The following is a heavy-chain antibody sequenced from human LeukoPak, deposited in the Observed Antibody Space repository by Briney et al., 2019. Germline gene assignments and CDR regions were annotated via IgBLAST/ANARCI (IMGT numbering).Heavy chain of an antibody. D-gene: IGHD3-9*01. CDR1: GGSISSYY. Sequence: SETLSLTCTVSGGSISSYYWRWIRQPAGKGLEWIGRIYTSGSTNYNPSLKSRVTMSVDTSKNQFSLKLSSVTAADTAVYYCARVRPHYDILTGYYLPYYYYMDVWGKGTTVTVSS. CDR3: ARVRPHYDILTGYYLPYYYYMDV. J-gene: IGHJ6*03. V-gene: IGHV4-4*07. CDR2: IYTSGST.